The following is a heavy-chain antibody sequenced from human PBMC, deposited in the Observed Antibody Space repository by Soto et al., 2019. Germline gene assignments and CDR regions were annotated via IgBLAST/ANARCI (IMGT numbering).Heavy chain of an antibody. CDR3: AIRIAVALGYYFDY. CDR1: GGSISSSSYY. CDR2: IYYSGST. J-gene: IGHJ4*02. V-gene: IGHV4-39*01. D-gene: IGHD6-19*01. Sequence: QLQLQESGPGLVKPSETLSLTCTVSGGSISSSSYYWGWIRQPPGKGLEWIGSIYYSGSTYYNPSLKTRVTISVDTSKNQFSLKLSSVTAADTAVYYCAIRIAVALGYYFDYWGQGTLVTVSS.